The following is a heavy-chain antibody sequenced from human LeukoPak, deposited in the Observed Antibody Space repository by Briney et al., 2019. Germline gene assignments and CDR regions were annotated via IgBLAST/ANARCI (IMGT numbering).Heavy chain of an antibody. V-gene: IGHV3-9*01. D-gene: IGHD2-8*01. CDR1: GFTFDDYA. CDR3: AKDLYRGGGSYGMDV. CDR2: ISWNSGSI. Sequence: GRSLRLSCAASGFTFDDYAMHWVRQAPGKGLEWVSGISWNSGSIGYADSVKGRFTISRDNAKNSLYLQMNSLRAEDTALYYCAKDLYRGGGSYGMDVWGQGTTVTVSS. J-gene: IGHJ6*02.